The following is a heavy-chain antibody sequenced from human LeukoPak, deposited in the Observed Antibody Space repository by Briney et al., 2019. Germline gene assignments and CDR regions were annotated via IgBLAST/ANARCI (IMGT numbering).Heavy chain of an antibody. D-gene: IGHD5-12*01. J-gene: IGHJ6*03. CDR1: GGSISSYY. Sequence: SETLSLTCTVSGGSISSYYWSWIRQPPGKGLEWIGYIYYSGSTNYNPSLKSRVTISVDTSKNQFSLKLSSVTAADTAVYYCARVGGYDWGGYYYYYMDVWGKGTTVTISS. V-gene: IGHV4-59*01. CDR2: IYYSGST. CDR3: ARVGGYDWGGYYYYYMDV.